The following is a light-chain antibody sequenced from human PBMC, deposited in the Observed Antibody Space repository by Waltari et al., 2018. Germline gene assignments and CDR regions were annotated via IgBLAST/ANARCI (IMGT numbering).Light chain of an antibody. Sequence: QSVLTQPPSVSGAPGQRVTISCTGSSSNIGAGYDVHWYQQLPGTAPKLLIHGNSNRPSGVPDRFSGSKSGTSASVAITGLQAEDEADYYCQSYDSSLSGWVFGGGTKLTVL. CDR3: QSYDSSLSGWV. CDR1: SSNIGAGYD. CDR2: GNS. J-gene: IGLJ3*02. V-gene: IGLV1-40*01.